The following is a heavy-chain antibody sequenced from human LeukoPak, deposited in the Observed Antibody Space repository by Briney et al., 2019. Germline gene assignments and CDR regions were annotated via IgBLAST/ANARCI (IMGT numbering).Heavy chain of an antibody. J-gene: IGHJ4*02. Sequence: ASVKVSCKVSGYSLNELSMHWVRQAPGKGLEWMGGFDPEDGETIYAQKFQGRVTMTEDTSTDTAYMELSSLRSEDTAVYYCATPGRWELACCGFDYWGQGTLVTVSS. V-gene: IGHV1-24*01. CDR3: ATPGRWELACCGFDY. CDR1: GYSLNELS. CDR2: FDPEDGET. D-gene: IGHD1-26*01.